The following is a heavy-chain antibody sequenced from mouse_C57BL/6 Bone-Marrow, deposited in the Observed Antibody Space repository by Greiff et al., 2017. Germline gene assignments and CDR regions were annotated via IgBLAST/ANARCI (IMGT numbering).Heavy chain of an antibody. CDR3: ARDSNHAMDY. Sequence: VKLVESGAELARPGASVKLSCKASGYTFTSYGISWVKQRTGQGLEWIGEIYPRSGNTYYNEKFKGKATLTADKSSSTAYMELRSLTSEDSAVYFCARDSNHAMDYWGQGTSVTVSS. D-gene: IGHD2-5*01. CDR2: IYPRSGNT. J-gene: IGHJ4*01. CDR1: GYTFTSYG. V-gene: IGHV1-81*01.